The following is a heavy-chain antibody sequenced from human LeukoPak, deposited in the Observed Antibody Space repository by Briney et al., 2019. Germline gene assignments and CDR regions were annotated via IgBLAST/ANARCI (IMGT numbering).Heavy chain of an antibody. V-gene: IGHV1-69*06. J-gene: IGHJ6*03. CDR1: GGTFSNYA. CDR3: ASLGYCSSTSCYRGYYYYMDV. CDR2: IIPIFGTA. Sequence: ASVKVSCKASGGTFSNYAISWVRQAPGQGLEWMGGIIPIFGTANYAQKFRGRVTITADKSTRTAYMELSSLRSEDTAVYYCASLGYCSSTSCYRGYYYYMDVWGKGTTVTVSS. D-gene: IGHD2-2*01.